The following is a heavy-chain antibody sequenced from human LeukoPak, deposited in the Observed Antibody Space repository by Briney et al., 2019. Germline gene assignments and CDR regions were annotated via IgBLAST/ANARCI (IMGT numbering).Heavy chain of an antibody. CDR3: ARHVRKRSIAAAGSPGWFDP. J-gene: IGHJ5*02. D-gene: IGHD6-13*01. CDR1: GGSISSSSYS. CDR2: IYYSGST. Sequence: SETLSLTCTVSGGSISSSSYSWGWIRQPPGKGLEWIGSIYYSGSTYFNPSLKSRVTISVDTSKNQFSLKLNSVTAADTAVYYCARHVRKRSIAAAGSPGWFDPWGQGTLVTVSS. V-gene: IGHV4-39*01.